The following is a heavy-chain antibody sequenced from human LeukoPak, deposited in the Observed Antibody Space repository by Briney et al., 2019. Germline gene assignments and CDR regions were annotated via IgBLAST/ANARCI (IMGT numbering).Heavy chain of an antibody. Sequence: PGGSLRLSCAASGFTFSNAWMSWVRQAPGKGLEWVGRIKRKTDGGTTDYAAPVKGRFTISRDDSKNTLYLQMNSLKTEDTAVYYCTTDQGERIMITFGEVIVNDYWGQGTLVTFSS. D-gene: IGHD3-16*02. CDR1: GFTFSNAW. J-gene: IGHJ4*02. CDR3: TTDQGERIMITFGEVIVNDY. V-gene: IGHV3-15*01. CDR2: IKRKTDGGTT.